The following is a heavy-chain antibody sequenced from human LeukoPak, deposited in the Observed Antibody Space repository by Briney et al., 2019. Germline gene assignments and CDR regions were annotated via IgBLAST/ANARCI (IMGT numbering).Heavy chain of an antibody. Sequence: KPSETLSLTCAVSGYSISSGYYWGWIRQPPGKGLEWIGSIYHSGSTYYNPSLKSRVTISVDTSKNQFSLKLSSVTGADTAVYYCAREDYGESNPNWFDPWGQGTQVTVSS. CDR3: AREDYGESNPNWFDP. CDR1: GYSISSGYY. CDR2: IYHSGST. V-gene: IGHV4-38-2*02. J-gene: IGHJ5*02. D-gene: IGHD4-17*01.